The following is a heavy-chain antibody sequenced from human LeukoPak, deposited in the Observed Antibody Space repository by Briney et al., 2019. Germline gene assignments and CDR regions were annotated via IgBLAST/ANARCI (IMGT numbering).Heavy chain of an antibody. D-gene: IGHD3-16*01. Sequence: SETLSLTCTVSGGSISSYYWSWIRQPPGKGLEWIGYINSGSTNYNPSFKSRVTISVDTSNNQFSLKLSSVTAADTAVYYCATQNSLLWGYYFDYWGQGTLVTVSS. V-gene: IGHV4-59*01. J-gene: IGHJ4*02. CDR1: GGSISSYY. CDR3: ATQNSLLWGYYFDY. CDR2: INSGST.